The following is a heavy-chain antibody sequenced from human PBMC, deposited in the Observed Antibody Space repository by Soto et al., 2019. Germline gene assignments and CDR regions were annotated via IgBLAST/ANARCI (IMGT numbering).Heavy chain of an antibody. V-gene: IGHV3-74*01. J-gene: IGHJ4*01. CDR3: VRGTNGWRGMDY. D-gene: IGHD2-8*01. CDR1: GFTCSSYP. CDR2: ITEDGSGT. Sequence: GGSLRLSCATSGFTCSSYPIHWVRQAPGKGPVWVSRITEDGSGTTYADSVKGRFTVTRDNAKNTMYLQMSGLGAEDTAVYHCVRGTNGWRGMDYWGHGTPVTVFS.